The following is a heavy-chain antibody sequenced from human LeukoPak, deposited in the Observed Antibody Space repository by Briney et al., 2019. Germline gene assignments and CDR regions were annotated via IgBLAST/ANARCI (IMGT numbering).Heavy chain of an antibody. J-gene: IGHJ4*02. CDR1: GYTFTSYD. V-gene: IGHV1-8*01. CDR2: MNPNSGNT. Sequence: GASVKVSCKASGYTFTSYDINWVRQATGQGLEWMGWMNPNSGNTGYAQKFQGRVTMTRNTSISTAYMELSSLRSEDTAVYYCARRSGSTEGFDYWGQGTLVTVSS. CDR3: ARRSGSTEGFDY.